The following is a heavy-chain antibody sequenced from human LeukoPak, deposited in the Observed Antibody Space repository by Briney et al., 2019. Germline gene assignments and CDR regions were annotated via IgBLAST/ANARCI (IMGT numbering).Heavy chain of an antibody. J-gene: IGHJ3*02. D-gene: IGHD2-2*01. CDR3: AKLGVPAASRDAFDI. CDR1: GFTFSSNA. CDR2: ISGSGGRT. V-gene: IGHV3-23*01. Sequence: PGGSLRLSCAASGFTFSSNAMSWVRQAPGKGLEWVSTISGSGGRTYYADSVKGRFTISRDNSKNTLYLQMNSLRAEDTAVYYCAKLGVPAASRDAFDIWGQGTMVTVSS.